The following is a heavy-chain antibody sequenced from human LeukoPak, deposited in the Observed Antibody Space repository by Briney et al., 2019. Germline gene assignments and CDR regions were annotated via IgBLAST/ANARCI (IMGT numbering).Heavy chain of an antibody. J-gene: IGHJ6*03. V-gene: IGHV1-69*06. Sequence: ASVKVSCKASGGTFSSYAIGWVRQAPGQGLEWMGGIIPIFGTANYAQKFQGRVTITADKSTSTAYMELSSLRSEDTAVYYCARDLVGGQWLVKGVHYYYMDVWGKGTTVTVSS. CDR3: ARDLVGGQWLVKGVHYYYMDV. D-gene: IGHD6-19*01. CDR1: GGTFSSYA. CDR2: IIPIFGTA.